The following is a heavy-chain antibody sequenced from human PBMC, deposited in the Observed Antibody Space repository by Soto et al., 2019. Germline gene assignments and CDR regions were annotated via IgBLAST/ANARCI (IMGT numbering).Heavy chain of an antibody. CDR1: GGSISSYY. D-gene: IGHD6-13*01. Sequence: SETLSLTCTVSGGSISSYYWSWIRQPPGKGLEWIGYIYYSGSTNYNPSLKSRVTISVDTSKNQFSLKLSSVTAADTAVYYCARVGEYSSSWVLFLPRFVDVWGQGTTVTVSS. V-gene: IGHV4-59*01. J-gene: IGHJ6*02. CDR3: ARVGEYSSSWVLFLPRFVDV. CDR2: IYYSGST.